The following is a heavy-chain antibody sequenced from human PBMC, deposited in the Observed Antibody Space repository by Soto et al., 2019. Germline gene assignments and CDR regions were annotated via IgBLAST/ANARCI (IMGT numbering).Heavy chain of an antibody. CDR1: GYTFTSYG. Sequence: ASVKVSCKASGYTFTSYGISWVRQAPGQGLEWMGWISAYNGNTNYAQKLQGRVTMTTDTSTSTAYMELRSLRSDDTAVYYCARDRPNTSPSRTVVAATPGYNWFDPWGQGTLVTVSS. J-gene: IGHJ5*02. CDR2: ISAYNGNT. D-gene: IGHD2-15*01. V-gene: IGHV1-18*01. CDR3: ARDRPNTSPSRTVVAATPGYNWFDP.